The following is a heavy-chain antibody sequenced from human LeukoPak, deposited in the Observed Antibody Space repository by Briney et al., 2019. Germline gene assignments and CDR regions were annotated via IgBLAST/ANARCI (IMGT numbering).Heavy chain of an antibody. D-gene: IGHD2-21*02. J-gene: IGHJ4*02. V-gene: IGHV3-30*04. CDR3: AKDHRAYCGGDCVDFDY. Sequence: GGSLRLSCAASGFTFSSYLMHWVRQAPGKGLEWVAVVSYDGSNKYYADSVKGRFTISRDNSKNTLYLQMNSLRAEDTAVYYCAKDHRAYCGGDCVDFDYWGQGTLVTVSS. CDR2: VSYDGSNK. CDR1: GFTFSSYL.